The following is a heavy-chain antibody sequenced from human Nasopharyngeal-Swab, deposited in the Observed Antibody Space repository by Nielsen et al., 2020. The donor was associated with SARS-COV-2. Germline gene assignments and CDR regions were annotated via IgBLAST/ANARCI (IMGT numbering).Heavy chain of an antibody. J-gene: IGHJ4*02. CDR3: ARGNGSPTYFEY. CDR1: GFTFSAHG. V-gene: IGHV3-30*03. D-gene: IGHD1-26*01. CDR2: VSYDRADK. Sequence: LMLSCASSGFTFSAHGMHWVRQAPGKGLEWVAFVSYDRADKYYADSVKGRFTISRDNSRNTVYLQINSLRAEDTAVYFCARGNGSPTYFEYWGQGTLVTVSS.